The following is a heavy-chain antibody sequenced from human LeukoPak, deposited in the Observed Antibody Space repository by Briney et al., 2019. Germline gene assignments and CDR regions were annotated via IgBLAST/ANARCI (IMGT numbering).Heavy chain of an antibody. CDR3: ASTMVRGVIYYYYYMDV. J-gene: IGHJ6*03. D-gene: IGHD3-10*01. CDR1: GFTFSNYW. CDR2: IKQDGSEK. Sequence: GGSLRLSCAASGFTFSNYWMNWVRQAPGKGLEWVANIKQDGSEKYYVDSVKGRFTISRDNAKNSLYLQMNSLRAEDTAVYYCASTMVRGVIYYYYYMDVWGKGTTVTVSS. V-gene: IGHV3-7*01.